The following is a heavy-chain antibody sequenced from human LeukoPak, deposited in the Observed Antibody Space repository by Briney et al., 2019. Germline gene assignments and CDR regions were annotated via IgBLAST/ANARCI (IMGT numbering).Heavy chain of an antibody. CDR3: ARVGDSSGWFFDY. V-gene: IGHV1-46*01. J-gene: IGHJ4*02. CDR1: GYTFTNYY. CDR2: INPGDGGA. D-gene: IGHD6-19*01. Sequence: ASVKVSSKASGYTFTNYYMHWLRQAPGQRLKGMGIINPGDGGATYAQNFQGRDTMTRDTSTSTAYMELSSLRSVDTAVYYCARVGDSSGWFFDYWGQGTLVTVSS.